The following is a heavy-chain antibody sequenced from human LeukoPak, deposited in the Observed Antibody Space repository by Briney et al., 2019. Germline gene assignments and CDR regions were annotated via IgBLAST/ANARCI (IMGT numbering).Heavy chain of an antibody. D-gene: IGHD3-22*01. CDR2: ISSSSSYI. J-gene: IGHJ6*02. CDR3: AREVTQWFDKRRAGMDV. Sequence: GGSLRLSCAASGFTFSSYSMNWVRQAPGKGLEWVSSISSSSSYIYYADSVKGRFTISRDNAKNSLYLQMNSLRAEDTAVYYCAREVTQWFDKRRAGMDVWGQGTTVTVSS. V-gene: IGHV3-21*01. CDR1: GFTFSSYS.